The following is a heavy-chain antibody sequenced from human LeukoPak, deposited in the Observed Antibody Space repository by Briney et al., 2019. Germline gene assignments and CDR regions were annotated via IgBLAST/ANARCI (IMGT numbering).Heavy chain of an antibody. CDR3: ARGSFQDSGWYGNFDY. V-gene: IGHV3-30*04. Sequence: GGSLRLSCAVSGFTFRTYAMHWVRQAPGKGLEWVAVISSDGSNKYCADSVKGRFTISRNNSKNTLYLQMNSLRADDTAVYYCARGSFQDSGWYGNFDYWGQGTLVTVSS. CDR2: ISSDGSNK. J-gene: IGHJ4*02. D-gene: IGHD6-19*01. CDR1: GFTFRTYA.